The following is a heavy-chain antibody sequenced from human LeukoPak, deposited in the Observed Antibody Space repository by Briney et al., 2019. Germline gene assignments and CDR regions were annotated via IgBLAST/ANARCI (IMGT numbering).Heavy chain of an antibody. Sequence: PGGSLRLSCAASGFTFSSYWMSWVRQAPRKGLECVADIKQDGSEKYYVDSVKGRFTISRDNAKNSLFLQVNSLRAEDTAVYYCARDFSVAGSPPDYWGQGTLVTVSS. V-gene: IGHV3-7*03. CDR3: ARDFSVAGSPPDY. D-gene: IGHD6-19*01. J-gene: IGHJ4*02. CDR1: GFTFSSYW. CDR2: IKQDGSEK.